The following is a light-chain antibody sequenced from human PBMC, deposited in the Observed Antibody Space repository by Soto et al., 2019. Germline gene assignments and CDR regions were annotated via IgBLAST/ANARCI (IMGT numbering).Light chain of an antibody. Sequence: EIVLTQSPATLSLSPGERASLTCRASQSVINFLAWYQHKPGPAPRHLIYGASTRASGIPDRFSGGGSGTDFPLTISRLEPEDVAVYYRQQYTGSPWTFGQGTK. CDR3: QQYTGSPWT. J-gene: IGKJ1*01. V-gene: IGKV3-20*01. CDR1: QSVINF. CDR2: GAS.